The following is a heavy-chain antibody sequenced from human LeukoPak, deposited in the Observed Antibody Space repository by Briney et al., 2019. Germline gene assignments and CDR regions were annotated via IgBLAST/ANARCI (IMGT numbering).Heavy chain of an antibody. D-gene: IGHD3-10*01. Sequence: GGSLRLSCAASGFTFSDYYMSWIRQAPGKGLEWVSYISNSGTSTNYADSVKGRFSISRDNAKKSLCLQLDSLTAEDTAVYYCARVRSSGSPLDYWGQGTLVTVSS. CDR2: ISNSGTST. CDR1: GFTFSDYY. J-gene: IGHJ4*02. CDR3: ARVRSSGSPLDY. V-gene: IGHV3-11*05.